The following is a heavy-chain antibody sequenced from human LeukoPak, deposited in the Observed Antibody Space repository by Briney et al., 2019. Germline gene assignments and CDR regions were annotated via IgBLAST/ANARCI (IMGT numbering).Heavy chain of an antibody. D-gene: IGHD2-21*01. Sequence: SETLSLTCTVSGGSIRSSYYYWGWIRQPPGKGLEWIGSIYDSGSTYYNPSLKSRVTISVDTSKNQFSLKLSSVTAADTAVYYCARVGNDGGDDAFDIWGQGTMVTVSS. V-gene: IGHV4-39*01. J-gene: IGHJ3*02. CDR2: IYDSGST. CDR1: GGSIRSSYYY. CDR3: ARVGNDGGDDAFDI.